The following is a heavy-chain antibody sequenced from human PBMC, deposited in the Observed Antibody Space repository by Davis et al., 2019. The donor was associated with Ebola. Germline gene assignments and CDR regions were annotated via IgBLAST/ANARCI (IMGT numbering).Heavy chain of an antibody. D-gene: IGHD1-26*01. CDR3: AAGGSRGGFGV. CDR2: FDPEDGEI. V-gene: IGHV1-24*01. Sequence: SVNVSCKVFGYILTELSIHWVRQAPGKGLEWMGNFDPEDGEIIYAHKFEGRVTMTEDTSTHTAYMELRNLRSDDSAVYYCAAGGSRGGFGVWGQGTMVTVS. J-gene: IGHJ3*01. CDR1: GYILTELS.